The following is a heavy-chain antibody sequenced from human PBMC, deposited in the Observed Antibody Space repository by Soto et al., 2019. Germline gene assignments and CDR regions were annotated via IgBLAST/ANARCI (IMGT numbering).Heavy chain of an antibody. Sequence: EVQLVESGGGLVKPGGSLRLSCAAAGFTFSTYTMKWVRQAPGKGLEWVSSISSGSSYIYFADSVRGRFTISRDNAKNSLFLQMNSLRAEDTAVYYCARVINQQLVGTGDYWGQGTLVTVSS. J-gene: IGHJ4*02. CDR2: ISSGSSYI. D-gene: IGHD6-13*01. V-gene: IGHV3-21*02. CDR1: GFTFSTYT. CDR3: ARVINQQLVGTGDY.